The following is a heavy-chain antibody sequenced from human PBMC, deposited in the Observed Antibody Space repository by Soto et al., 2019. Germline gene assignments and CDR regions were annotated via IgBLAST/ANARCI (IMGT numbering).Heavy chain of an antibody. D-gene: IGHD3-22*01. CDR3: ASRVVITFHYYYGMDV. J-gene: IGHJ6*02. V-gene: IGHV4-34*01. CDR2: INHSGST. CDR1: GGSFSGYY. Sequence: QVQLQQWGAGLLKPSETLSLTCAVYGGSFSGYYWSWIRQPPGKGLEWIGEINHSGSTNYNPSLKSRVTISVDTSKNQFSLKLSSVTAADTAVYYCASRVVITFHYYYGMDVWGQGTTVTVSS.